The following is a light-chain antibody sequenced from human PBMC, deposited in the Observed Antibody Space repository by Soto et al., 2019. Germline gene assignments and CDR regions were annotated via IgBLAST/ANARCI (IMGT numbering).Light chain of an antibody. CDR3: SSHAGTRNVV. CDR1: SSDVGGNNY. CDR2: DVT. J-gene: IGLJ2*01. V-gene: IGLV2-8*01. Sequence: QSALTQPPSASASPGQSVTISCTGTSSDVGGNNYVSWYQQYPGKAPKLIIYDVTKRPSGVPDRFSGSRSGNTASLTVSGLQPEDEADYYCSSHAGTRNVVFGGGTKVTVL.